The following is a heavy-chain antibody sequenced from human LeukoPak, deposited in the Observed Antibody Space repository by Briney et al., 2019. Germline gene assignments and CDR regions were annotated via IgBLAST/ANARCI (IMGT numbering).Heavy chain of an antibody. V-gene: IGHV1-24*01. J-gene: IGHJ4*02. CDR3: ARGVGVHDY. CDR1: GYTLTELS. D-gene: IGHD1-26*01. CDR2: FDPEDGET. Sequence: GASVKVSCKVSGYTLTELSMHWVRQAPGKGLEWMGGFDPEDGETIYAQKLQGRVTMTTDTSTSTAYMELRSLRSDDTAVYYCARGVGVHDYWGQGTLVTVSS.